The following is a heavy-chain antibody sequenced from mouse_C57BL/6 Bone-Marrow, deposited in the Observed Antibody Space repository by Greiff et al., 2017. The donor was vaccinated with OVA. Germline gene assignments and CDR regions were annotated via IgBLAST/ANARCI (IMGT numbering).Heavy chain of an antibody. J-gene: IGHJ3*01. CDR3: ERVSQMAWFAY. CDR1: GFTFSDYG. D-gene: IGHD2-3*01. CDR2: ISSGSSTI. V-gene: IGHV5-17*01. Sequence: EVKLVESGGGLVKPGGSLKLSCAASGFTFSDYGMHWVRQAPEKGLEWVAYISSGSSTIYYADTVKGRFTISRDNAKNTLFLQMTSLRSEDTAMYYCERVSQMAWFAYWGQGTLVTVSA.